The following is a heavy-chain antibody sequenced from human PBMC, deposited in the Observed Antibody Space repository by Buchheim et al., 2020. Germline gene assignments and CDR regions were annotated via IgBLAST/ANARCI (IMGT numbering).Heavy chain of an antibody. Sequence: QVQLVESGGGVVQPGRSLRLSCAASGFTFSSYGMHWVRQASGKGLEWVAVISYDGSNKYYADSVKGRFTISRDNSKTTLYLQMNSLRAEDTAVYYCAKDRDYGDYYYYGMDVWGQGTT. CDR1: GFTFSSYG. CDR2: ISYDGSNK. CDR3: AKDRDYGDYYYYGMDV. J-gene: IGHJ6*02. D-gene: IGHD4-17*01. V-gene: IGHV3-30*18.